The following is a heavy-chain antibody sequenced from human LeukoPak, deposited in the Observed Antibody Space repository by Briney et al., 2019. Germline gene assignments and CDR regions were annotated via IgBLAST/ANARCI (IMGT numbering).Heavy chain of an antibody. CDR1: GFTFSSYA. CDR2: ISYDGSNK. V-gene: IGHV3-30-3*01. D-gene: IGHD6-19*01. Sequence: TGGSLRLSCAASGFTFSSYAMHWVRQAPGKGLEWVAVISYDGSNKYYADSVKGRFTISRDNSKNTLYLQMNSLRAEDTAVYYCARTGAGWGQGTLVTVSS. CDR3: ARTGAG. J-gene: IGHJ4*02.